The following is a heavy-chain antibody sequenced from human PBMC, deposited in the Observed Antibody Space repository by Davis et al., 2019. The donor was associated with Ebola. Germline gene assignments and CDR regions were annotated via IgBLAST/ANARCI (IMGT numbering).Heavy chain of an antibody. J-gene: IGHJ4*02. CDR3: VTENWYRFES. V-gene: IGHV3-72*01. D-gene: IGHD1/OR15-1a*01. Sequence: GGSLRLSCAASGFTFSRHWMHWVRQVPGKGLEWVGLSRNKENRYSTEYAASVKGRFTISRDDSKNLLYLEMNGLRTEDTAVYYCVTENWYRFESWGQGTLVTVSS. CDR2: SRNKENRYST. CDR1: GFTFSRHW.